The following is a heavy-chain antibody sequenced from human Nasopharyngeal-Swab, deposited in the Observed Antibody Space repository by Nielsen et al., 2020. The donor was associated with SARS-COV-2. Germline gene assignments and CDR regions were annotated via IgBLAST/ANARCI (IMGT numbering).Heavy chain of an antibody. CDR1: GFTFNNYN. Sequence: GGSLRLSCAASGFTFNNYNFNWVRQAPGKGLEWVSSISSSSSYIYYADSVKGRFTISRDNAKNSLYLQMNSLRAEDTAVYYCARGTDSEIFEVVIVLGYYYYVDVWGKGTTVTVSS. D-gene: IGHD3-3*01. V-gene: IGHV3-21*01. J-gene: IGHJ6*03. CDR3: ARGTDSEIFEVVIVLGYYYYVDV. CDR2: ISSSSSYI.